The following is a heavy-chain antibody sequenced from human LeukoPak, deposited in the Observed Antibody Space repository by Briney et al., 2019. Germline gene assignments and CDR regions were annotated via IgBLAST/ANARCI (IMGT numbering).Heavy chain of an antibody. CDR3: AVGSTSCPTCNY. CDR2: IYYTGST. D-gene: IGHD2-2*01. V-gene: IGHV4-39*01. J-gene: IGHJ4*02. Sequence: SETLSLTCTVSGDSITSNTYYWAWMRRPPGQGLEWIGSIYYTGSTYYNPSLRGRLTISVDTSKNQFSLKLSSVTAADTAVYYCAVGSTSCPTCNYWGQGTLVTVSS. CDR1: GDSITSNTYY.